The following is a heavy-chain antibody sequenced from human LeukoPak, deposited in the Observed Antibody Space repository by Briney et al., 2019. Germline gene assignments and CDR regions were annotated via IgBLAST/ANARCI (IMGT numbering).Heavy chain of an antibody. D-gene: IGHD3-10*02. V-gene: IGHV4-34*01. CDR3: ARHVSDPRKKGNWFDP. Sequence: PSETLSLTCAVYGASFSGYYWSWIRQPPGKGLEWIGEINHCGSTNYNPSLKSRVTISVDTSKNQFSLKLSSVTAPDTAVYYCARHVSDPRKKGNWFDPWGQGTLVTVSS. CDR2: INHCGST. J-gene: IGHJ5*02. CDR1: GASFSGYY.